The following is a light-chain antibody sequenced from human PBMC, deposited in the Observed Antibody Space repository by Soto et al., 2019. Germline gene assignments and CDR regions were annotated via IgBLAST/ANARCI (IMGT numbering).Light chain of an antibody. Sequence: QSVLTQSSSVSAAAGQKVTISCSGSYSNIGSNLVSWYQHFPGSAPKLVIYDNTQRPSGIPDRFSGSKSGSSATLGITGLQTGDEADYYCGTWDSSLNVVVFGGGTKLTVL. V-gene: IGLV1-51*01. CDR2: DNT. J-gene: IGLJ2*01. CDR1: YSNIGSNL. CDR3: GTWDSSLNVVV.